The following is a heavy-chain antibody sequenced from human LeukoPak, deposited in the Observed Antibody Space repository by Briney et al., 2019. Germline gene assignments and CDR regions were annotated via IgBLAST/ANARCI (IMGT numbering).Heavy chain of an antibody. V-gene: IGHV3-74*01. Sequence: PGGSLRLSCAASGFTSSSYWMHWVRQAPGKGLVWVSRVNSDGSSTTYADSVKGRFTISRDNAKNTLYLQMNSLRVEDSAVYYCVRDRDEGAFDIWGQRTMVTVSS. J-gene: IGHJ3*02. CDR1: GFTSSSYW. D-gene: IGHD5-24*01. CDR2: VNSDGSST. CDR3: VRDRDEGAFDI.